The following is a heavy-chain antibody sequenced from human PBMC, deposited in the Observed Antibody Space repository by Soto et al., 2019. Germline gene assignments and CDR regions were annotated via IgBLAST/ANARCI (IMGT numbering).Heavy chain of an antibody. D-gene: IGHD7-27*01. J-gene: IGHJ4*02. CDR2: IRSKANSYAT. V-gene: IGHV3-73*02. CDR1: GFTFSGSA. CDR3: AKVLTGDLDY. Sequence: EVQLVESGGGLVQPGGSLKLSCAASGFTFSGSAMHWVRQASGKGLEWVGRIRSKANSYATAYAASVKGRFTISRDDSKNTAYLQMNSLKTEDTAVYYCAKVLTGDLDYWGQGTLVTVSS.